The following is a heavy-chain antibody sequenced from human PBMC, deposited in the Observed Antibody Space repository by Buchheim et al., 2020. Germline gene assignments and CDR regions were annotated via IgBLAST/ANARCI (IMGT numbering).Heavy chain of an antibody. Sequence: QVQLQESGPGLVKPSETLSLTCTVSGGSVSSGSYYWSWIRQPPGKGLEWIGYIYYSGSTNYNPSLKSRVTISVDTSKNQFSLKLSSVTAADTAVYYCGGSGWYDRDGLSWGQGTL. V-gene: IGHV4-61*01. CDR3: GGSGWYDRDGLS. CDR1: GGSVSSGSYY. D-gene: IGHD6-19*01. CDR2: IYYSGST. J-gene: IGHJ4*02.